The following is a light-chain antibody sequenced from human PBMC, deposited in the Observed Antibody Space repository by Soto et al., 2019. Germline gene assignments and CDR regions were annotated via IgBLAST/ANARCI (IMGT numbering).Light chain of an antibody. CDR3: QQYESWCYT. Sequence: EIVMTQSPATLSVSPGERATLSCRASQSVSTNLAWYQQKPGQAPRLLIYDASTRATGIPTRFSGSGSGTEFTLTISSLQSEDFAVYYCQQYESWCYTFGQGTNLQI. CDR2: DAS. V-gene: IGKV3-15*01. J-gene: IGKJ2*01. CDR1: QSVSTN.